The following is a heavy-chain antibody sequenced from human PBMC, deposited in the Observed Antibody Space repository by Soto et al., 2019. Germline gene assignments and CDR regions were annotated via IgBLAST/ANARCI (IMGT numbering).Heavy chain of an antibody. CDR2: IDWDDDR. D-gene: IGHD6-13*01. Sequence: SGPTLVNPTQTLTLTCTFSGFSLSTSGMYMSWIRQPPGKALEWLALIDWDDDRYYSTSLKTRLTISKDTSKNQVVLTMTNTDPVDTATYYCARTYTSSWFTGGDYYFDFWGQGILVTVSS. J-gene: IGHJ4*02. CDR3: ARTYTSSWFTGGDYYFDF. V-gene: IGHV2-70*01. CDR1: GFSLSTSGMY.